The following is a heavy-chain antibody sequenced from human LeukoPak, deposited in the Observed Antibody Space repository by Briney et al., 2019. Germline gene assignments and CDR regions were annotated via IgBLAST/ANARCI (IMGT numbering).Heavy chain of an antibody. Sequence: PSETLSLTCAVYGGSFSGYYWSWIRQPPGKGLEWIGEINHSGSTNYNPSLKSRVTTSVDTSKNQFSLKLSSVTAADTAVYYCARGMRSIAARPLIYFDYWGQGTLVTVSS. CDR2: INHSGST. J-gene: IGHJ4*02. V-gene: IGHV4-34*01. CDR3: ARGMRSIAARPLIYFDY. CDR1: GGSFSGYY. D-gene: IGHD6-6*01.